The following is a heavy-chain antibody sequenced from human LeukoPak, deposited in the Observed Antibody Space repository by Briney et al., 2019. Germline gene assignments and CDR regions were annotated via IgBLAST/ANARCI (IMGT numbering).Heavy chain of an antibody. Sequence: GASVKVSCKASGYTFTGYYMHWVRQAPGQGLEWMGWINPNSGGTNYAQKFQGRVTMTRDTSINTAYMELSRLRSDDTAVYYCARSAFGELLQDDYWGQGTLVTVSS. J-gene: IGHJ4*02. V-gene: IGHV1-2*02. CDR2: INPNSGGT. D-gene: IGHD3-10*01. CDR3: ARSAFGELLQDDY. CDR1: GYTFTGYY.